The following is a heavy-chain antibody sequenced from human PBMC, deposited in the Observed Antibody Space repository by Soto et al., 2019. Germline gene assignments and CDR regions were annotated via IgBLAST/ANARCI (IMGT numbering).Heavy chain of an antibody. D-gene: IGHD5-18*01. V-gene: IGHV1-18*01. CDR3: ARYGIGYSYGSDIDY. Sequence: ASVKVSCKASGYTFTSYGMSWVRQAPGQGLEWMGWISAYNGNTNYAQKLQGRVTMTTDTSTSTAYMELRSLRSDDTAVYYCARYGIGYSYGSDIDYWGQGTLVTVSS. CDR1: GYTFTSYG. CDR2: ISAYNGNT. J-gene: IGHJ4*02.